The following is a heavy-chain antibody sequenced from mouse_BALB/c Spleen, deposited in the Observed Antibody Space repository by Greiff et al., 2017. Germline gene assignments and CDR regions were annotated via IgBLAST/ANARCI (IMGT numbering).Heavy chain of an antibody. CDR2: IRIKSNNSGT. CDR1: GFTFTTYA. V-gene: IGHV10-3*03. J-gene: IGHJ4*01. CDR3: VRDIGYDYDGGAMDY. D-gene: IGHD2-4*01. Sequence: EVQLVESGGGLVQPKGSLKLSCAASGFTFTTYAMHWVCQAPGKGLEWVARIRIKSNNSGTYYAESVKDRFTIARAASQSMFYLQMNNLKTVDTAMYSGVRDIGYDYDGGAMDYWGQGTSVTVSS.